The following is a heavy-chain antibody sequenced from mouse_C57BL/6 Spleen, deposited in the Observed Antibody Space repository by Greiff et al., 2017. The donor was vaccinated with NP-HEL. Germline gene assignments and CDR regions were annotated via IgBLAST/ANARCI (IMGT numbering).Heavy chain of an antibody. V-gene: IGHV1-82*01. J-gene: IGHJ2*01. CDR1: GYAFSSSW. Sequence: QVQLQQSGPELVKPGASVKISCKASGYAFSSSWMNWVKQRPGKGLEWIGRIYPGDGDTNYNGKFKGKATLTADKSSSTAYMQLSSLTSEDSAVYFCARWVNFFDYWGQGTTLTVSS. D-gene: IGHD4-1*02. CDR3: ARWVNFFDY. CDR2: IYPGDGDT.